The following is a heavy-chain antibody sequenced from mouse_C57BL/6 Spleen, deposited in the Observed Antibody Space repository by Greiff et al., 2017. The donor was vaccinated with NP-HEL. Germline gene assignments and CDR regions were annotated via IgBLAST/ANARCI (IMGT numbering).Heavy chain of an antibody. J-gene: IGHJ1*03. V-gene: IGHV10-1*01. CDR3: VISTVVATDWYFDV. Sequence: VQLKESGGGLVQPKGSLKLSCAASGFSFNTYAMNWVRQAPGKGLEWVARIRSKSNNYATYYADSVKDRFTISRDDSESMLYLQMNNLKTEDTAMYYCVISTVVATDWYFDVWGTGTTVTVSS. CDR1: GFSFNTYA. D-gene: IGHD1-1*01. CDR2: IRSKSNNYAT.